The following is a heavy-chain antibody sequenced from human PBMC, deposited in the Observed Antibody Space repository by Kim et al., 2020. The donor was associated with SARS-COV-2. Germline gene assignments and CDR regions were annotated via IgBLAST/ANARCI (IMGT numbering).Heavy chain of an antibody. J-gene: IGHJ4*02. Sequence: YADSVQGRFTISRDNSKNTVYLQMGTVRAGDTAVYFCSTRLSNHFDYWGQGTLVTVSS. V-gene: IGHV3-23*01. CDR3: STRLSNHFDY. D-gene: IGHD3-16*02.